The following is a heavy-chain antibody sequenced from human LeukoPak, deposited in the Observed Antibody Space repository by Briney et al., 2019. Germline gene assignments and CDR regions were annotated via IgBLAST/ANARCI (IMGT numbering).Heavy chain of an antibody. D-gene: IGHD4-17*01. CDR3: ARGSYGDLN. J-gene: IGHJ4*02. Sequence: PGGSLRLSCAASGFTFTTYWMHWVRQAPGKGLVWVSHINSDGSITSYADSVKGRFTISRDNSKNTLYLQMNSLRAEDTAVYYCARGSYGDLNWGQGTLVTVSS. CDR1: GFTFTTYW. V-gene: IGHV3-74*01. CDR2: INSDGSIT.